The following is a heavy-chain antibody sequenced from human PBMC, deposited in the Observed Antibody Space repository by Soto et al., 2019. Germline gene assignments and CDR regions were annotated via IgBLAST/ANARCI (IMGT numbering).Heavy chain of an antibody. Sequence: SVKVSCKASGGPFSSCAISWVRQAPGQGLEWMGGIIPSFGTANYAQKFQGRVTITADESTSTAYMELSSLRSEDTAVYYCARDPKRSTITLYYYYGMDVWGQGTTVTVSS. J-gene: IGHJ6*02. V-gene: IGHV1-69*13. CDR1: GGPFSSCA. CDR2: IIPSFGTA. CDR3: ARDPKRSTITLYYYYGMDV. D-gene: IGHD2-2*01.